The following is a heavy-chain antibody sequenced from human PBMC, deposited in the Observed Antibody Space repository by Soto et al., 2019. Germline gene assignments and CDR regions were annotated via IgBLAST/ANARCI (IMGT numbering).Heavy chain of an antibody. D-gene: IGHD3-10*01. Sequence: EASVKVSCKASGYIFTSYYIHWVRQAPGQGLEWMGWINPFDGSRMFAQSFQGRVTMTRDTSTSTVYMEVSSLRSEDTAVYYCSRVDPGETSPFAHWGQGTLVTVS. CDR2: INPFDGSR. J-gene: IGHJ4*02. CDR1: GYIFTSYY. V-gene: IGHV1-46*03. CDR3: SRVDPGETSPFAH.